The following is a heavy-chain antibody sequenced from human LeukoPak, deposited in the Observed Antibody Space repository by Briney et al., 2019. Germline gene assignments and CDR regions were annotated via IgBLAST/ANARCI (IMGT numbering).Heavy chain of an antibody. CDR2: ISADGITT. J-gene: IGHJ6*03. V-gene: IGHV3-74*01. CDR3: WFEIRNSYYSFMDV. CDR1: GFTFSRYW. D-gene: IGHD3-10*01. Sequence: GGSLRLSCAASGFTFSRYWIHWFRQAPGKGLVWVSRISADGITTNYADSVQGRFTISRDNAKNTLYLHMNSLRAEDTAVYYCWFEIRNSYYSFMDVWGKGTTVTVSS.